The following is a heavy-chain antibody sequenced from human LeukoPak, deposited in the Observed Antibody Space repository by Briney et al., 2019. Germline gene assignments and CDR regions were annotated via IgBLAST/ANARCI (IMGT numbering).Heavy chain of an antibody. CDR1: GFTFSSYS. CDR3: ARGPNYYDSSGYEHFFDY. Sequence: GGSLRLSRAASGFTFSSYSMNWVRQAPGKGLEWVSSISSSSSYIYYADSVKGRFTISRDNAKNSLYLQMNSLRAEDTAVYYCARGPNYYDSSGYEHFFDYWGQGTLVTVSS. D-gene: IGHD3-22*01. J-gene: IGHJ4*02. V-gene: IGHV3-21*01. CDR2: ISSSSSYI.